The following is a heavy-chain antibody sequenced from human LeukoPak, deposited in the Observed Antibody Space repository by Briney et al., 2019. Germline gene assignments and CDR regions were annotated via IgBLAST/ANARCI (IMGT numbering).Heavy chain of an antibody. CDR3: ARGGDPQWLLLAY. J-gene: IGHJ4*02. CDR2: IIPIFGTA. D-gene: IGHD3-22*01. Sequence: GASVKVSCKASGGTFSSYAISWVRQAPGQGLAWMGGIIPIFGTANYAQKFQGRVTITTDESTSTAYMELSSLRSEDTAVYYCARGGDPQWLLLAYWGQGTLVTVSS. V-gene: IGHV1-69*05. CDR1: GGTFSSYA.